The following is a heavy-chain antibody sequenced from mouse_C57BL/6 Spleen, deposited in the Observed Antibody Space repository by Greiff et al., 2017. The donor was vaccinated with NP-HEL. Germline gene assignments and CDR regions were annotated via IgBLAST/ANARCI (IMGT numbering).Heavy chain of an antibody. V-gene: IGHV5-9-1*02. J-gene: IGHJ2*01. CDR2: ISSGGDYI. CDR3: TRDSRGYFDY. Sequence: EVHLVESGAGLVKPGGSLKLSCAASGFTFSSYAMSWVRQTPEKRLEWVAYISSGGDYIYYADTVKGRFPISRDNARNTLYLQMSSLKSEDTAMYYCTRDSRGYFDYWGQGTTLTVSS. CDR1: GFTFSSYA.